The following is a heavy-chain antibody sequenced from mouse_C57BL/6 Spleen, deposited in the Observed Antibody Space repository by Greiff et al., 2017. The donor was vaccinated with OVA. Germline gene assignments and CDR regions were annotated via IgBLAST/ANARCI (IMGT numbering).Heavy chain of an antibody. V-gene: IGHV5-4*01. CDR2: ISDGGSYT. CDR3: ARERGDSYYFDY. J-gene: IGHJ2*01. Sequence: EVQWVESGGALVKPGGSLKLSCAASGFTFSSYAMSWVRQTPEKRLEWVATISDGGSYTYYPDNVKGRFTISRDNAKNNLYLQMSHLKSEDTAMYYCARERGDSYYFDYWGQGTTLTVSS. CDR1: GFTFSSYA.